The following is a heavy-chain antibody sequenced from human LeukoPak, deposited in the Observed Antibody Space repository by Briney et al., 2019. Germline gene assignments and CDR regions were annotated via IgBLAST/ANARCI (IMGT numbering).Heavy chain of an antibody. V-gene: IGHV3-74*01. CDR1: GFTFSRYW. CDR2: LNSDGRST. J-gene: IGHJ6*02. D-gene: IGHD1-14*01. CDR3: AAPYGRRCNLSRAPNYYYGLDA. Sequence: PGGSVKVSCEASGFTFSRYWMHWVRQAPGKGLGWVGGLNSDGRSTSGANSMKGRFTMTRPNAKNPPYLQMNRLSPQGTSVDYWAAPYGRRCNLSRAPNYYYGLDAWGQGTTVTVSS.